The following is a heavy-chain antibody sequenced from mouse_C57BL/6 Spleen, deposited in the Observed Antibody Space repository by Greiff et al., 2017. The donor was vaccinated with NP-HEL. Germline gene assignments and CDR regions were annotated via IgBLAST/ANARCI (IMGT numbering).Heavy chain of an antibody. V-gene: IGHV5-4*01. CDR1: GFTFSSYA. CDR2: ISDGGSYT. Sequence: EVQLVESGGGLVKPGGSLKLSCAASGFTFSSYAMSWVRQTPEKRLEWVATISDGGSYTYYPDNVKGRFTISRDNAKNNLYLQMSHLKSEDTAMYYCARASTMVTPYWYFDVWGTGTTVTVSS. D-gene: IGHD2-1*01. J-gene: IGHJ1*03. CDR3: ARASTMVTPYWYFDV.